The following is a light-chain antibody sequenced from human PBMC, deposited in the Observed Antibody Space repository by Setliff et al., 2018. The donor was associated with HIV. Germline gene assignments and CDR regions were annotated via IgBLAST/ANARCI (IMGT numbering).Light chain of an antibody. Sequence: QSALTQPASVSGSPGQSTTISCTGTSSDVGTYNYVSWYQQHPGKAPKLIIYDVSKRPSGVSNRFSGSKSGNTASLTISGLQAEDEADYYCSSYTSSSPYVFGTGTKVTVL. CDR2: DVS. V-gene: IGLV2-14*03. CDR1: SSDVGTYNY. J-gene: IGLJ1*01. CDR3: SSYTSSSPYV.